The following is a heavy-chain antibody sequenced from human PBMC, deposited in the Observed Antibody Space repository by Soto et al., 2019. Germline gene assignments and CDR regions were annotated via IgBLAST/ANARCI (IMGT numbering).Heavy chain of an antibody. Sequence: SETLSLTCTVSGGSISSSSYYWGWIRQPPGKGLEWIGSIYYSGSTYYNPSLKVRVTISVDTSKNQFSLKLSSVTAADTAVYYCARLGYSGYDWVKKSYYYYYMDVWGKGTTVTVSS. D-gene: IGHD5-12*01. CDR2: IYYSGST. CDR1: GGSISSSSYY. J-gene: IGHJ6*03. V-gene: IGHV4-39*01. CDR3: ARLGYSGYDWVKKSYYYYYMDV.